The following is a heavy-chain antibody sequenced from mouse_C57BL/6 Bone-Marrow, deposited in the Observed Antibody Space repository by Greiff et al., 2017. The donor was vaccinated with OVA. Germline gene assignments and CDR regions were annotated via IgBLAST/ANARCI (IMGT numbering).Heavy chain of an antibody. CDR3: AAVYYCGSRLAY. CDR2: ISSCGSTI. D-gene: IGHD1-1*01. V-gene: IGHV5-17*01. Sequence: EVQLVEPGGGLVKPGASLKLSCAASGFTFSDYGMQWVRQAPEKGLEWVADISSCGSTIYYADTVKGRFTISRDNAKNTLFLQITSLRSEDSAVYYCAAVYYCGSRLAYWGQGTLVTVSA. CDR1: GFTFSDYG. J-gene: IGHJ3*01.